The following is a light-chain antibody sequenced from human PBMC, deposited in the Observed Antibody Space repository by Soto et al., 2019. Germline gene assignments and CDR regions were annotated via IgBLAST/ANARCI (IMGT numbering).Light chain of an antibody. CDR2: AAS. CDR3: QQSYSTPQT. Sequence: DIQMTQSPSSLSASVGDRVTITCRASQTISGILNWNQRKQGKAPKLLIYAASSLQSGVPSRFSGSGSGTDFTLTISSLQPEDFANYYCQQSYSTPQTFGQGTKVEIK. J-gene: IGKJ1*01. V-gene: IGKV1-39*01. CDR1: QTISGI.